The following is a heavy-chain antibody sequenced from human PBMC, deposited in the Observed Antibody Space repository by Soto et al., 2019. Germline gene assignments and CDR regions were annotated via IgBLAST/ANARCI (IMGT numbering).Heavy chain of an antibody. CDR1: GYTFTSYF. D-gene: IGHD2-15*01. CDR2: INPSGGST. CDR3: ARVYCSGGNCYSIDY. Sequence: ASVKVSCKASGYTFTSYFMHWVRQAPGQGLEWMGIINPSGGSTSYAQKFQGRVTMTRDTSTSTVYMDLSSLRSEDTAVYYCARVYCSGGNCYSIDYWGQGTLVTVSS. J-gene: IGHJ4*02. V-gene: IGHV1-46*03.